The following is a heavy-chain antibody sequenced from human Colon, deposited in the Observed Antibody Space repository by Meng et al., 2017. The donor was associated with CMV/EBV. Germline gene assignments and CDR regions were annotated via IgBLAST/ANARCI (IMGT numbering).Heavy chain of an antibody. D-gene: IGHD6-13*01. J-gene: IGHJ5*02. CDR2: IHYSGTT. Sequence: SETLSLTCTVSGVSVSNYWWSWIRQSPGKGLEWIGYIHYSGTTNQNPSLRGRVIMSVDTSKNQFSLKLSSVTAADTAVYYCASSSDNWFDPWGQGTLVTVSS. V-gene: IGHV4-59*02. CDR1: GVSVSNYW. CDR3: ASSSDNWFDP.